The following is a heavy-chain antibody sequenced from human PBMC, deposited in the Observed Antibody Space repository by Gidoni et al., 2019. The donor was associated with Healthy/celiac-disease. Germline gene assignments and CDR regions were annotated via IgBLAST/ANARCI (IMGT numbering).Heavy chain of an antibody. J-gene: IGHJ3*02. CDR2: ISSSSSYI. D-gene: IGHD2-21*02. V-gene: IGHV3-21*01. CDR3: WVVVVTAIPAFDI. CDR1: GFHFSSYS. Sequence: EVPLVESGGGLVKPGWSLGLPCAASGFHFSSYSMNWVRQAPGKGLEWVSSISSSSSYIYYADSVKGRFTISRDNAKNSLYLQMNSLRAEDTAVYYCWVVVVTAIPAFDIWGQGTMVTVSS.